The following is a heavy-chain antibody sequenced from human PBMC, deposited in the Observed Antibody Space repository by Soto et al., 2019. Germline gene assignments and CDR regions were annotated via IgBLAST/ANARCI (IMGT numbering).Heavy chain of an antibody. V-gene: IGHV3-23*01. CDR1: GFTFSSYA. D-gene: IGHD6-19*01. CDR2: ISAGGDST. CDR3: AKDHGYAGGWHTPYYFDS. J-gene: IGHJ4*02. Sequence: EVQLLESGGGLKQPGGSLRLSCAASGFTFSSYAMSWVRQAPGKGLEWVSSISAGGDSTYYAGSVKGRFTITRDNSKNTLYLQMNSLRAADTAAYYCAKDHGYAGGWHTPYYFDSWGQGTLVTVSS.